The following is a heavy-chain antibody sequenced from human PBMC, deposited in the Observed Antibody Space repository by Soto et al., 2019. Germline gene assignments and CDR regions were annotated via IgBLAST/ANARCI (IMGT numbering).Heavy chain of an antibody. V-gene: IGHV3-15*07. CDR3: TTDSYTTIIIVRFDY. D-gene: IGHD3-22*01. J-gene: IGHJ4*01. CDR2: VKSKTNGGTT. Sequence: EVQLVESGGGLVKPGGALRLSCAASGFTFSNAWINWVRQAPGKGLECVGRVKSKTNGGTTDYAEPVKGRFAISRDDSNNMVYLQMKSLKSEDTAVYYCTTDSYTTIIIVRFDYWGHGPLVTVSS. CDR1: GFTFSNAW.